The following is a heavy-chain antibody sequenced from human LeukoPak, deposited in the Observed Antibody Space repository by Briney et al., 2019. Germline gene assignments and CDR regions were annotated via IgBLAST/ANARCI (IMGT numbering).Heavy chain of an antibody. V-gene: IGHV4-4*02. D-gene: IGHD2-2*01. Sequence: PSGTLSLTCAVSGGSISSSNWWSWVRQPPGKGLEWIGEIYHSGSTNYNPSLKSRVTISVDKSKSQFSLKLSSVTAADTAVYYCARDYCSSTSCYGFDYWGQGTLVTVSS. CDR1: GGSISSSNW. CDR3: ARDYCSSTSCYGFDY. CDR2: IYHSGST. J-gene: IGHJ4*02.